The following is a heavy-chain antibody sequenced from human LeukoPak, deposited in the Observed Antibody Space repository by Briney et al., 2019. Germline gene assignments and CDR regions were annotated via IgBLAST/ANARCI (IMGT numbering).Heavy chain of an antibody. Sequence: GASVKVSCKASGYTFTNYGISWVRQAPGQGLEWMGWISGYNGHTKYAQKIQGRVTMTTDTSTSTAYMELRSLRSDDTAVYYCARGFPPRRNYDSSGYYSYYFDYWGQGTLVTVSS. V-gene: IGHV1-18*01. J-gene: IGHJ4*02. CDR1: GYTFTNYG. D-gene: IGHD3-22*01. CDR2: ISGYNGHT. CDR3: ARGFPPRRNYDSSGYYSYYFDY.